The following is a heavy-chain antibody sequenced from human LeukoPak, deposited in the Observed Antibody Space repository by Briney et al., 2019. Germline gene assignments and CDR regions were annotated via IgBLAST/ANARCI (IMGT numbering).Heavy chain of an antibody. CDR3: ARAGQAGVYSSSWYYFDY. V-gene: IGHV4-59*06. D-gene: IGHD6-13*01. Sequence: SETLSLTCTVSGGSISSYYWSWIRQPPGKGLEWIGYIYYSGSTYYNPSLKSRVTISVDTSKNQFSLKLSSVTAADTAVYYCARAGQAGVYSSSWYYFDYWGQGTLVTVSS. J-gene: IGHJ4*02. CDR1: GGSISSYY. CDR2: IYYSGST.